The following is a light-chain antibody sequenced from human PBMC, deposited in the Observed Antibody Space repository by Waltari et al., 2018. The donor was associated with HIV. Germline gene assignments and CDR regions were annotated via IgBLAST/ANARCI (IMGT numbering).Light chain of an antibody. CDR3: SSYTSSGPRYVL. CDR1: AGALVGIN. Sequence: LTQPPPFSGPPEHPSPTPAPEPAGALVGINFSPCTQNHQGKAPDPIILSVNSRPSAVSVRFSGSRSANAASLTISGLQAEDEAEYVCSSYTSSGPRYVLFGGGTRLTVL. J-gene: IGLJ2*01. V-gene: IGLV2-14*03. CDR2: SVN.